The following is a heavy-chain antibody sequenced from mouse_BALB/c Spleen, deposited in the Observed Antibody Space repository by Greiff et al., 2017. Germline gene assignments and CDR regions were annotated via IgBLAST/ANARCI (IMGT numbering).Heavy chain of an antibody. V-gene: IGHV5-17*02. J-gene: IGHJ4*01. D-gene: IGHD2-4*01. CDR2: ISSGSSTI. CDR3: ARGEGNMITTEGYAMDY. CDR1: GFTFSSFG. Sequence: EVHLVESGGGLVQPGGSRKLSCAASGFTFSSFGMHWVRQAPEKGLEWVAYISSGSSTIYYADTVKGRFTISRDNPKNTLFLQMTSLRSEDTAMYYCARGEGNMITTEGYAMDYWGQGTSVTVSS.